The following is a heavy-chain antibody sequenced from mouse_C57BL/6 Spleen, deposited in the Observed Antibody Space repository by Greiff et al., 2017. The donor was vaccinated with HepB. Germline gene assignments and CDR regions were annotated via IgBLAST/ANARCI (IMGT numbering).Heavy chain of an antibody. CDR2: IDPSDSYT. V-gene: IGHV1-50*01. Sequence: VKLVESGAELVKPGASVKLSCKASGYTFTSYWMQWVKQRPGQGLEWIGEIDPSDSYTNYNQKFKGKATLTVDTSSSTAYMQLSSLTSEDSAVYYCARKGGPAWFAYWGQGTLVTVSA. J-gene: IGHJ3*01. CDR3: ARKGGPAWFAY. CDR1: GYTFTSYW.